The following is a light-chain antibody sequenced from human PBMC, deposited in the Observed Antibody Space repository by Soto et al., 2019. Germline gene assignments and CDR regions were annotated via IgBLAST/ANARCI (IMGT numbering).Light chain of an antibody. CDR2: GNY. V-gene: IGLV1-40*01. Sequence: QSALTQPPSVSGAPGQRVTISCTGNSSNIGAGSDVHWYQQLPGTAPKFLIFGNYNRPSGVPERFSGSKSGTSASLAITGLQAEDEADYYCQAYDSSLSVYVFGTGTKLTVL. CDR3: QAYDSSLSVYV. J-gene: IGLJ1*01. CDR1: SSNIGAGSD.